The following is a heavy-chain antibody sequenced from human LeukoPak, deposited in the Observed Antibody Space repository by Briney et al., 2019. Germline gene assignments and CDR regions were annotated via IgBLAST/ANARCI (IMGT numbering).Heavy chain of an antibody. D-gene: IGHD2-2*01. J-gene: IGHJ4*02. CDR1: GFTFSSYA. Sequence: GGSLRLSCAASGFTFSSYAVSWVRQAPGRGLEWVSAISASGRSTFYADSVKGRFTISRDNSKNTMYLQMNSLRAEDTAIYYCAKSGRDIVVVPAPVNFWGQGTLVTVSS. CDR3: AKSGRDIVVVPAPVNF. V-gene: IGHV3-23*01. CDR2: ISASGRST.